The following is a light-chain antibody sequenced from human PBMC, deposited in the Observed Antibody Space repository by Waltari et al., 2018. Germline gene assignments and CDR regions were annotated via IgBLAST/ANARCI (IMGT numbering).Light chain of an antibody. CDR2: KDS. Sequence: SYELTQPPSVSVSPGQTARITCSGDALPQQYAYWYQQKPGQGPVVVIYKDSDRPSGIPERFSGSSSGTTVSLAISGVQAGDEADYCCQSADSSGTYLVFGGGTKLTVL. CDR1: ALPQQY. J-gene: IGLJ2*01. V-gene: IGLV3-25*03. CDR3: QSADSSGTYLV.